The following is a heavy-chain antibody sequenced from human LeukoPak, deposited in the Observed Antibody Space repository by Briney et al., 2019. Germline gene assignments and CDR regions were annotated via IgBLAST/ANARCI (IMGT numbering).Heavy chain of an antibody. J-gene: IGHJ5*02. V-gene: IGHV3-21*01. CDR1: GFTFSSYS. Sequence: GGSLRLSCAASGFTFSSYSMNWVRQAPGKGLEWVSSISSSSSYIYYADSVKGRFTISRDNARNSPYLQMNSLRVEDTAVYYCARDEAADDWFDPWGQGTLVTVSS. D-gene: IGHD6-13*01. CDR2: ISSSSSYI. CDR3: ARDEAADDWFDP.